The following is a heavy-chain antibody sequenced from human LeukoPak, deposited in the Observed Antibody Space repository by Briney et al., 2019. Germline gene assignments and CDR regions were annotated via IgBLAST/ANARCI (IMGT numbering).Heavy chain of an antibody. CDR1: GGSISSGDYC. CDR2: IYYSGST. J-gene: IGHJ4*02. Sequence: SETLSLTCTVSGGSISSGDYCWSWIRQPPGKGLEWIGYIYYSGSTYYNPSLKSRVTISVDTSKNQFSLKLSSVTAADTAVYYCASSIVLMVYAIGYWGQGTLVTVSS. D-gene: IGHD2-8*01. CDR3: ASSIVLMVYAIGY. V-gene: IGHV4-30-4*01.